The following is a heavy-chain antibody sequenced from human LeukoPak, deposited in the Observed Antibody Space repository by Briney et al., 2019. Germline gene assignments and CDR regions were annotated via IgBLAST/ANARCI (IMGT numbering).Heavy chain of an antibody. CDR1: GGSFSGYY. CDR3: ARGAYYDSSGYYYYYYYMDV. D-gene: IGHD3-22*01. CDR2: INHSGST. Sequence: SETLSLTCAVYGGSFSGYYWSWIRQPPGKGLEWIGEINHSGSTNYNPSLKSRVTISVDTSKNQFSLKLSSVTAADTAVYYCARGAYYDSSGYYYYYYYMDVWGKGTTVTISS. V-gene: IGHV4-34*01. J-gene: IGHJ6*03.